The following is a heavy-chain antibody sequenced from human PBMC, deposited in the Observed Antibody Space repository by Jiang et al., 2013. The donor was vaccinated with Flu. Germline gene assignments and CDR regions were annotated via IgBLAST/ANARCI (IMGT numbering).Heavy chain of an antibody. CDR3: ARDTVAAAGTDY. V-gene: IGHV4-61*02. D-gene: IGHD6-13*01. CDR1: GGSISSGSYY. J-gene: IGHJ4*02. CDR2: IYTSGST. Sequence: GLVKPSQTLSLTCTVSGGSISSGSYYWSWIRQPAGKGLEWIGRIYTSGSTNYNPSLKSRVTISVDTSKNQFSLKLSSVTAADTAVYYCARDTVAAAGTDYWGQGTLVTVSS.